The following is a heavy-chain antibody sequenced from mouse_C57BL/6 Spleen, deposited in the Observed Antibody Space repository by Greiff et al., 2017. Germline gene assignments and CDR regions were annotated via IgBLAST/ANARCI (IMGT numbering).Heavy chain of an antibody. CDR2: IYPGDGDT. CDR3: ARCSSGPYWYFDV. V-gene: IGHV1-80*01. D-gene: IGHD1-1*01. J-gene: IGHJ1*03. Sequence: VQLQQSGAELVKPGASVKISCKASGYAFRSYWMNWVKQRPGKGLEWIGQIYPGDGDTNYNGKFKGKATLTADKSSSTAYMQLSSLTSEDSAVYFCARCSSGPYWYFDVWGTGTTVTVSS. CDR1: GYAFRSYW.